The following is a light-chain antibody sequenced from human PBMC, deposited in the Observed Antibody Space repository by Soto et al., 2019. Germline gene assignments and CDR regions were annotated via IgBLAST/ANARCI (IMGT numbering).Light chain of an antibody. Sequence: EIVLTQSPGTLSLSPGERATLSCRASQSVSSSYLAWYQQKPGQAPRLLIYGASSRATGIPDRFSGSGSGTDFTLIISRLEPEDFAVYYCQQYGSSRGLTFGGGTKVEIK. V-gene: IGKV3-20*01. CDR1: QSVSSSY. CDR3: QQYGSSRGLT. J-gene: IGKJ4*01. CDR2: GAS.